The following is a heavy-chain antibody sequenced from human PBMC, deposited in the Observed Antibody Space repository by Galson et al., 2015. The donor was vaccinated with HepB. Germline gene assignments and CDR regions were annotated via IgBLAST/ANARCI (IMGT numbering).Heavy chain of an antibody. V-gene: IGHV7-4-1*02. D-gene: IGHD1-1*01. CDR1: GYTFTSYA. J-gene: IGHJ4*02. Sequence: CKASGYTFTSYAMNWVRQAPGQGLEWMGWINTNTGNPTYAQGFTGRFVFSLDTSVSTAYLQISSLKAEDTAVYYCARDWGTTGTTLRFAYWGQGTLVTVSS. CDR3: ARDWGTTGTTLRFAY. CDR2: INTNTGNP.